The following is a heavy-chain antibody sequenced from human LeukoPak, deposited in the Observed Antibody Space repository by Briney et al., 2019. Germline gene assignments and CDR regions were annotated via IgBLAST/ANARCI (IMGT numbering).Heavy chain of an antibody. CDR1: GYSFTSYR. CDR2: IYPGDSDT. V-gene: IGHV5-51*01. J-gene: IGHJ4*02. CDR3: ARHGRGNYYDSGGYYGPVVY. D-gene: IGHD3-22*01. Sequence: GESLKISCKGSGYSFTSYRIGWVRQMPGKGLEWMGIIYPGDSDTRYGPSFQGQVNISADKSISTAYLKWSSLKASDTAMYYCARHGRGNYYDSGGYYGPVVYWGQGTLVTVSS.